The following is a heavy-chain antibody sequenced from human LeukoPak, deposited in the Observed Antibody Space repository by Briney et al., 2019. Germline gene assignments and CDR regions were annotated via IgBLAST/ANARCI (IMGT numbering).Heavy chain of an antibody. CDR1: GFTFSSNG. CDR3: ACNAAAGLFDY. D-gene: IGHD6-13*01. Sequence: GGSLRLSCAASGFTFSSNGMNWVRQAPGKGLEWVSYISATGGTIYYADSVKGRFTISRDNAKNSLYLQVNSLRVEDTALYYCACNAAAGLFDYWGQGTLVTVSS. CDR2: ISATGGTI. J-gene: IGHJ4*02. V-gene: IGHV3-48*04.